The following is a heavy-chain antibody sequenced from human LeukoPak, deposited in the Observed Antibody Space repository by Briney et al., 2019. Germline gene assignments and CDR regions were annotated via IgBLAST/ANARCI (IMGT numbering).Heavy chain of an antibody. CDR1: GFTFSGYP. J-gene: IGHJ4*01. Sequence: PGGSLRLSCAASGFTFSGYPMHWVRQAPGKGLEWVASVSYDGSKKYYADSVKGRFTISRDNSINTLYLQMSSLSADDTAVYFCARDVLWNPRYYFDYWGQGTLFTVSS. CDR3: ARDVLWNPRYYFDY. V-gene: IGHV3-30*04. D-gene: IGHD2-21*01. CDR2: VSYDGSKK.